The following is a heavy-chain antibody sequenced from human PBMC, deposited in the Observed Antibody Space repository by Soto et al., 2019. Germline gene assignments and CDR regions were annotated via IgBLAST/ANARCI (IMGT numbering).Heavy chain of an antibody. Sequence: QVQLVESGGGVVQPGRSLRLSCAASGFTFSSYAMHWVRQAPGKGLEWVAVISYDGSKKYYADSVKGRFTISRDNSKNMLFVQMNSVRRDDTAMYYCAQGIPGYYYGMDVWGQGTTVTVSS. CDR1: GFTFSSYA. D-gene: IGHD2-21*01. CDR3: AQGIPGYYYGMDV. CDR2: ISYDGSKK. J-gene: IGHJ6*02. V-gene: IGHV3-30-3*01.